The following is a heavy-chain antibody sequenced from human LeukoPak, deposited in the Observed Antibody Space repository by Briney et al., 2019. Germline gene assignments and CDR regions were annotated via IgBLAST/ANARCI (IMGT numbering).Heavy chain of an antibody. CDR3: ARGRQNSGSYSDAFDI. CDR2: ITWDGRFT. J-gene: IGHJ3*02. V-gene: IGHV3-21*01. D-gene: IGHD1-26*01. Sequence: GGSLRLSCAASGFTFSSYAMSWVRQAPGKGLEWVSLITWDGRFTFYADSLKGRFTISRDNAKNSLSLQMNSLRAEDTAVYYCARGRQNSGSYSDAFDIWGQGTVVTVSS. CDR1: GFTFSSYA.